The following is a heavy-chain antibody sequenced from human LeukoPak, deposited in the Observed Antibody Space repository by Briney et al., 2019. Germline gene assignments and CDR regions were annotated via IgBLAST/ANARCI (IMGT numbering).Heavy chain of an antibody. D-gene: IGHD3-22*01. CDR1: GGSVSSGSYS. J-gene: IGHJ3*02. CDR2: IYYSGST. CDR3: ARAYYYDSSGYLRPDAFDI. V-gene: IGHV4-61*01. Sequence: SETLSLTCTVSGGSVSSGSYSWSWIRQPPGKGLEWIGYIYYSGSTNYNPSLKSRVTISVDTSKNQFSLKLSSVTAADTAVYYCARAYYYDSSGYLRPDAFDIWGQGTMVTVSS.